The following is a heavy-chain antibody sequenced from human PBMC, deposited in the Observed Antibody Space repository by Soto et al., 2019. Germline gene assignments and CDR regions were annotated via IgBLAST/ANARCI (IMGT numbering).Heavy chain of an antibody. V-gene: IGHV4-39*01. CDR2: IYYSVST. J-gene: IGHJ4*02. D-gene: IGHD3-16*01. Sequence: QLQLQESGPALVKPSETLSLTCTVSGGSIISSSYYWGWIRQPPGKGLEWIGSIYYSVSTYYNPARKSRVTISVDTSKNQFSLKLSSVTAADPAVYYCARHVHPWGSGYFDYWGQGTLVTVSS. CDR3: ARHVHPWGSGYFDY. CDR1: GGSIISSSYY.